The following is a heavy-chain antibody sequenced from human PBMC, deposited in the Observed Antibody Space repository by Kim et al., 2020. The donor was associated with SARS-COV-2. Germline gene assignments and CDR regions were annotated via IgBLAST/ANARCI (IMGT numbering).Heavy chain of an antibody. D-gene: IGHD1-7*01. V-gene: IGHV3-11*01. CDR3: ARAGGTPRKLDY. J-gene: IGHJ4*02. Sequence: YYADAVKGRLPRSRDNAKTSLYLQMNSLGAENTAVYYCARAGGTPRKLDYWGQGTLVTVSS.